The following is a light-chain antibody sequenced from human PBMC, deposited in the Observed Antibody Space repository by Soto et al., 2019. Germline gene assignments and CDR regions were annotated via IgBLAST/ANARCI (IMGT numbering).Light chain of an antibody. CDR2: GAS. CDR3: QQFGSSPTMYT. J-gene: IGKJ2*01. V-gene: IGKV3-20*01. CDR1: QSVSSSY. Sequence: ESVLTQSPGTLSLSPGERATLSCRASQSVSSSYVAWYQQKPGQAPRLLIYGASSRATGISDRFSGSGSGTDFSLTISRLEPEDFAVYYCQQFGSSPTMYTFGQGTKLEIK.